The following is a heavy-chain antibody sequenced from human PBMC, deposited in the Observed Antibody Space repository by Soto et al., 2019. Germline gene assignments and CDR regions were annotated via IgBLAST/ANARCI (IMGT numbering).Heavy chain of an antibody. J-gene: IGHJ4*02. CDR3: ARDSPSLYDYIWGSYRFKPDY. CDR2: ISAYNGNT. Sequence: ASVKVSCKASGYTFTSYGISCVRQAPGQGLEWMGWISAYNGNTNYAQKLQGRVTMTTDTSTSTAYMELRSLRSDDTAVYYCARDSPSLYDYIWGSYRFKPDYWGQGTLVTVSS. D-gene: IGHD3-16*02. V-gene: IGHV1-18*01. CDR1: GYTFTSYG.